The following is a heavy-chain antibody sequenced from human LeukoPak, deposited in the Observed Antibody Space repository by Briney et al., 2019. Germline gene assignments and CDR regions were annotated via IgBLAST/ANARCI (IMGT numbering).Heavy chain of an antibody. D-gene: IGHD5-12*01. CDR2: IRFDGTSE. CDR3: AKGGGYEAQYYYYYLDV. Sequence: GGSLRLSCAASGFTFSNFGMHWVRQAPGKGLEWVAFIRFDGTSEFYADSVKGRFTISRDNSKNTLYLQMKSLRAEDTAVYHCAKGGGYEAQYYYYYLDVWGKGTTVTISS. J-gene: IGHJ6*03. CDR1: GFTFSNFG. V-gene: IGHV3-30*02.